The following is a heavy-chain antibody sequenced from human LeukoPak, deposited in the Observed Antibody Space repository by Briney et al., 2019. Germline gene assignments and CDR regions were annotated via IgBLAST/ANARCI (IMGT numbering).Heavy chain of an antibody. J-gene: IGHJ5*02. Sequence: ASVKVSCKASGYTFTSYAMHWVRQAPGQRLEWMGWINAGNGNTKYSQKFQGRVTITRDTSASTAYMELSSLRSEDTAVYYCARSPTAYSSGWYFWFDPWGQGTLDTVSS. CDR3: ARSPTAYSSGWYFWFDP. D-gene: IGHD6-19*01. CDR1: GYTFTSYA. CDR2: INAGNGNT. V-gene: IGHV1-3*01.